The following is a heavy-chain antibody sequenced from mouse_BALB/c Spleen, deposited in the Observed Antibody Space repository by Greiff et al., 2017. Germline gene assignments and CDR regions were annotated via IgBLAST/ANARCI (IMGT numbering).Heavy chain of an antibody. D-gene: IGHD2-4*01. CDR2: ISYSGST. CDR3: ASQIYYDYERFAY. CDR1: GYSITSDYA. Sequence: ESGPGLVKPSQSLSLTCTVTGYSITSDYAWNWIRQFPGNKLEWMGYISYSGSTSYNPSLKSRISITRDTSKNQFFLQLNSVTTEDTATYYCASQIYYDYERFAYWGQGTLVTISA. V-gene: IGHV3-2*02. J-gene: IGHJ3*01.